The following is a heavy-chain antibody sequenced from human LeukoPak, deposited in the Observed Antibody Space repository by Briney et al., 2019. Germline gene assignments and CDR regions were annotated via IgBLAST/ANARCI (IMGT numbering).Heavy chain of an antibody. CDR3: ARDQDRGYDFSFDY. J-gene: IGHJ4*02. D-gene: IGHD5-12*01. CDR2: INTNTGDP. V-gene: IGHV7-4-1*02. CDR1: GNIFTTYA. Sequence: ASVKVSCKASGNIFTTYALNWVRQAPGQGLEWMGWINTNTGDPTYAQGFTGRFVFSLDTSVNTAYLQISSLKAEDTAVYYCARDQDRGYDFSFDYWARDPWSPSPQ.